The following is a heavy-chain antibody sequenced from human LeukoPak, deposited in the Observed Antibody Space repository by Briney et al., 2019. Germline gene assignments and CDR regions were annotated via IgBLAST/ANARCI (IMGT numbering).Heavy chain of an antibody. CDR3: ARDLIPDYGDYSPYYYYYGMDV. J-gene: IGHJ6*02. D-gene: IGHD4-17*01. CDR2: ISSNGGST. Sequence: PGGSLRLSCSASGFTFSSYAMHWVRQAPGKGLEYVSAISSNGGSTYYADSVKGRFTISRDNSKNTLYLQMSSLRAEDTAVYYRARDLIPDYGDYSPYYYYYGMDVWGQGTTVTVSS. CDR1: GFTFSSYA. V-gene: IGHV3-64D*06.